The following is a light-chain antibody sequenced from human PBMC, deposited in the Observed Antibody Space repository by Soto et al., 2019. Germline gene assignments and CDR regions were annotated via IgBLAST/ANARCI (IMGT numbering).Light chain of an antibody. J-gene: IGKJ4*01. Sequence: EIVMTQSPGTLSLSPGERATLSCRASQSVSSNYLAWYQQKPGQAPKVLIYRASSRATGIPDRFSGSRSGTDFTLTISRLEPEDFAVYYCQQYGSSPLTFGGGTKVDIK. CDR1: QSVSSNY. CDR2: RAS. CDR3: QQYGSSPLT. V-gene: IGKV3-20*01.